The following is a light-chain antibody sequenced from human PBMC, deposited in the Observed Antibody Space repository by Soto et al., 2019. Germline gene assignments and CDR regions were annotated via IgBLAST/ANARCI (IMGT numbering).Light chain of an antibody. V-gene: IGKV3-15*01. CDR3: QQYNNWPYT. J-gene: IGKJ2*01. Sequence: EIVMTQSPATLAVSPGERAAVSCRASQCVSSNFAWYQQKPGQAPRLLIYGASSRATGTPARFSGSGSGTEFTLSISSLQSEDFAVYYCQQYNNWPYTFGLGTKLEMK. CDR2: GAS. CDR1: QCVSSN.